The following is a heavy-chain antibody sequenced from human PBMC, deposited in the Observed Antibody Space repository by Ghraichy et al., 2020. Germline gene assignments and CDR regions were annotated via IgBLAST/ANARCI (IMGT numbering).Heavy chain of an antibody. Sequence: SETLSLTCAVYGGSFSGYYWSWIRQPPGKGLEWIGEINHSGSTNYNTSLKSRVTISVDTSKNQFSLKLSSVTAADTAVYYCARDGSGSYYPYFDYWGLGTLVTVSS. CDR3: ARDGSGSYYPYFDY. CDR2: INHSGST. CDR1: GGSFSGYY. J-gene: IGHJ4*02. D-gene: IGHD1-26*01. V-gene: IGHV4-34*01.